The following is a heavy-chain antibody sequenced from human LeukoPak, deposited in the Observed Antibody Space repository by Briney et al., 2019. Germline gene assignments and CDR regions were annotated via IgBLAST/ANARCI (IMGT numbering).Heavy chain of an antibody. D-gene: IGHD6-13*01. CDR1: GGTFSSCA. CDR2: IIPIFGTA. Sequence: ASVKVSCKASGGTFSSCAISWVRQAPGQGLEWMGGIIPIFGTANYAQKFQGRVTITADESTSTAYMELSSLRSEDTAVYYCARGGIAAPAIFDYWGQGTLVTVSS. V-gene: IGHV1-69*13. J-gene: IGHJ4*02. CDR3: ARGGIAAPAIFDY.